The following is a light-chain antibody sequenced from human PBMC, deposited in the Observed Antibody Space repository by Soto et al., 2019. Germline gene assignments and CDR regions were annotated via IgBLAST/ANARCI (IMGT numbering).Light chain of an antibody. V-gene: IGKV1-12*01. CDR1: QSISSW. CDR3: QQGDSFPIT. J-gene: IGKJ5*01. CDR2: AAS. Sequence: DIQMTQSPSSVSASVGDTVTITCRASQSISSWLAWYQQKPGTVPKLLIYAASSLQDGVPSRFSGSGAGTEFTLTITSLQPEDFGIYYCQQGDSFPITFGKGTRLEIK.